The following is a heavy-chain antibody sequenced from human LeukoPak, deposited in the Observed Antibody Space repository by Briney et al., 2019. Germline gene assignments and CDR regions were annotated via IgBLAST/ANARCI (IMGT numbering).Heavy chain of an antibody. D-gene: IGHD7-27*01. V-gene: IGHV1-46*01. CDR1: GGTFSSYA. CDR3: ARGTELTGRWAFDI. J-gene: IGHJ3*02. Sequence: GSSVKVSCKASGGTFSSYAISWVRQAPGQGLEWMGIINPSGGSTSYAQKFQGRVTMTRDTSTSTVYMELSSQRSEDTAVYYCARGTELTGRWAFDIWGQGTMVTVSS. CDR2: INPSGGST.